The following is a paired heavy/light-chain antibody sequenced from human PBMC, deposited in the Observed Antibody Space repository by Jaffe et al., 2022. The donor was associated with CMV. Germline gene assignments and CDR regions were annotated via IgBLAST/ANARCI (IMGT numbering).Light chain of an antibody. CDR3: QSADSVGSVV. V-gene: IGLV3-25*03. CDR1: SLPKQY. Sequence: SYELTQAPSVSVSPGQTARITCSGESLPKQYAYWYQQKPGQAPVLVIYKGTERPSGIPDRFSGSSSGTTVTLTISGVQAEDESDYYCQSADSVGSVVFGGGTKLIVL. J-gene: IGLJ2*01. CDR2: KGT.
Heavy chain of an antibody. J-gene: IGHJ4*02. CDR2: VCYSGSS. V-gene: IGHV4-39*01. Sequence: QLQLQGSGPGLVKPSETLSLTCSVSGGSISSDPYCWGWVRQSPGEGLEWIGTVCYSGSSYYNPSLRSRVTISLDTSRKEFSLKLWSVTAADTAVYYCARQIVAVPSAFRWGPTSRRTDFYFDFWGQGSLVTVSS. CDR3: ARQIVAVPSAFRWGPTSRRTDFYFDF. D-gene: IGHD2-15*01. CDR1: GGSISSDPYC.